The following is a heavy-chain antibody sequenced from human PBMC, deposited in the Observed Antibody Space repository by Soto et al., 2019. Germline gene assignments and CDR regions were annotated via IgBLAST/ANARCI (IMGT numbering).Heavy chain of an antibody. CDR1: GGSISSGGYY. CDR3: ARDRVTTAYYYGMDV. Sequence: QVQLQESGPGLVKPSQTLSLTCTVSGGSISSGGYYWSWIRQHPGKGLEWIGYIYYSGSTYYNPSLKSRVTISVDTSKNQLSLKLSSVTAADTAVYYCARDRVTTAYYYGMDVWGQGTTVTVSS. CDR2: IYYSGST. J-gene: IGHJ6*02. D-gene: IGHD4-17*01. V-gene: IGHV4-31*03.